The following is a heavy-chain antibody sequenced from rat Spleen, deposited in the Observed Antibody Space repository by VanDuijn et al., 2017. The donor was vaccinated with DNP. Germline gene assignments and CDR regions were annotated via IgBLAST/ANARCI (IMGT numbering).Heavy chain of an antibody. J-gene: IGHJ2*01. CDR2: ISYDGSST. CDR3: ARRSNSGLYFDY. CDR1: GFTFSNYD. V-gene: IGHV5-7*01. D-gene: IGHD4-3*01. Sequence: EVQLVESGGGLVQPGRSMKLSCAASGFTFSNYDMAWVRQAPKKGLDWIATISYDGSSTNYRDSVKGRFTISRDNAKSTLCLQRDSLRSEDTATYYCARRSNSGLYFDYWGQGVMVTVSS.